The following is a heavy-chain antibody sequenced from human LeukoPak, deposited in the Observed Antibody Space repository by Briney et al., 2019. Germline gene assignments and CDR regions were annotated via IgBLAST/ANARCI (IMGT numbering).Heavy chain of an antibody. J-gene: IGHJ4*02. CDR1: GFTFSTYS. V-gene: IGHV3-23*01. CDR3: AKAPVTSCRGAFCYPFDY. Sequence: GGSLRLSCAASGFTFSTYSGNWIRQAPGKGLEWVSAMSSSDDGRYYAASVRGRFTISRDTSRSTLYLQMNSLRAEDAAVYYCAKAPVTSCRGAFCYPFDYWGQGTLVTVSS. D-gene: IGHD2-15*01. CDR2: MSSSDDGR.